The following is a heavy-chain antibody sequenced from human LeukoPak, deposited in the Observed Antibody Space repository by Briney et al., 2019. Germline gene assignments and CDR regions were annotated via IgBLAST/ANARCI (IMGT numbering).Heavy chain of an antibody. V-gene: IGHV3-23*01. Sequence: GGSLRLSCAASGFTFSGYAMGWVRQAPGEGLGWVSAISGSGGTTHYADSVKGRFTISRDNSKNTLYLQMNSLRAEDTAVYYCARDKLRYYYDSSGYYSFAVYYYGMDVWGQGTTVTVSS. CDR2: ISGSGGTT. CDR1: GFTFSGYA. D-gene: IGHD3-22*01. CDR3: ARDKLRYYYDSSGYYSFAVYYYGMDV. J-gene: IGHJ6*02.